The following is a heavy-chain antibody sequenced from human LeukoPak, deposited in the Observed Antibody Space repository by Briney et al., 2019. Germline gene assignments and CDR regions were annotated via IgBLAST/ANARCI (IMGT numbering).Heavy chain of an antibody. J-gene: IGHJ3*02. Sequence: PGGSLRLSCAASGFTFSSYWMSWVRQAPGKGLEWVAVISYDGSNKYYADSVKGRFTISRDNSKNTLYLQMNSLRAEDTAVYYCARVQRYSSGWFDAFDIWGQGTMVTVSS. D-gene: IGHD6-19*01. CDR1: GFTFSSYW. CDR2: ISYDGSNK. CDR3: ARVQRYSSGWFDAFDI. V-gene: IGHV3-30-3*01.